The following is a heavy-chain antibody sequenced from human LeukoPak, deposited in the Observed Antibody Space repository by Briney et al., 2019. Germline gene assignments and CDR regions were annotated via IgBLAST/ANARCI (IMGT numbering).Heavy chain of an antibody. D-gene: IGHD5-12*01. CDR1: GFPFSSHG. Sequence: GGSLRLSCAGSGFPFSSHGMNWVRRAPGKGLEWVSGISPGGGPTYYADSVKGRFTISRDDLKSTLYLQMKIPRAEDTAVYYCAKDGAWLRFDDWGQGILVTVSS. V-gene: IGHV3-23*01. CDR2: ISPGGGPT. J-gene: IGHJ4*02. CDR3: AKDGAWLRFDD.